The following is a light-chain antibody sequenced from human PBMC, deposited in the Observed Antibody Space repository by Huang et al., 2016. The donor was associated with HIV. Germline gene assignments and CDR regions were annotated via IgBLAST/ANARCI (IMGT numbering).Light chain of an antibody. CDR2: GAS. CDR1: QSISRD. CDR3: QQYNNRPLT. Sequence: EIVMTQSPVTVSVSPGERATLFCRASQSISRDLAWYQQKPGQAPRLLIYGASARATGLPARFSGSGSGTEFSLTISSLQSEDFAIYYCQQYNNRPLTFDGGTKVEIK. V-gene: IGKV3-15*01. J-gene: IGKJ4*01.